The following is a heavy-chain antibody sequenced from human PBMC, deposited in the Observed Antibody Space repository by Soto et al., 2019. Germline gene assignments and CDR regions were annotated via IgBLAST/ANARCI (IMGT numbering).Heavy chain of an antibody. J-gene: IGHJ4*02. V-gene: IGHV1-8*01. CDR3: ARGRCSGGSCYRAGY. CDR2: MNPNSGNT. D-gene: IGHD2-15*01. CDR1: GYTFTSYV. Sequence: GASVKVSCKASGYTFTSYVINGVRQATGQGLEWMGWMNPNSGNTGYAQKFQGRVTMTRNTSISTAYMELSSLRSEDTAVYYCARGRCSGGSCYRAGYWGQGTLVTVSS.